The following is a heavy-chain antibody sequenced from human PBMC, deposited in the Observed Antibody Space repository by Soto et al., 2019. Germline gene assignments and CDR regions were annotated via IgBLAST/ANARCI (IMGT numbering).Heavy chain of an antibody. CDR3: ARDRGVVVAATHFDY. J-gene: IGHJ4*02. CDR2: INPSGGST. D-gene: IGHD2-15*01. V-gene: IGHV1-46*01. CDR1: GYTFTSYG. Sequence: ASVKVSCKASGYTFTSYGISWVRQAPGQGLEWMGIINPSGGSTSYAQKFQGRVTMTRDTSTSTVYMELSSLRSEDTAVYYCARDRGVVVAATHFDYWGQGTLVTVYS.